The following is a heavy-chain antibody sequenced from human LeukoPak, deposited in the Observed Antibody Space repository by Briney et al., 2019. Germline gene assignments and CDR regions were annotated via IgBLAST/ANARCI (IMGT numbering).Heavy chain of an antibody. J-gene: IGHJ4*02. CDR2: ISGSGGST. Sequence: PGGSLRLSCAASGFTSSSYAMSWVRQAPGKGLEWVSAISGSGGSTHYADSVKGRFTISRDNSKDTLYLQMNSLRAEGTAVYYCAKDGYSSSHHWGQGTLVTVSS. D-gene: IGHD6-13*01. CDR3: AKDGYSSSHH. V-gene: IGHV3-23*01. CDR1: GFTSSSYA.